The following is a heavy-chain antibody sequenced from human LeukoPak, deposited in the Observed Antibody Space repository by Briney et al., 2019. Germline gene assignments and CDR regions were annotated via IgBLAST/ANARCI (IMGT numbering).Heavy chain of an antibody. V-gene: IGHV3-15*01. CDR1: GFTFSNAW. CDR2: IKSKTDGGTT. Sequence: GGSLRLSCAASGFTFSNAWMSWVRQAPGKGLEWVGRIKSKTDGGTTDYAAPVKGRFTISRDDSKNTLYLQMNSLRAEDTAVYYCARDLSVGAKPDLGFDYWGQGSLVTVSS. J-gene: IGHJ4*02. D-gene: IGHD1-26*01. CDR3: ARDLSVGAKPDLGFDY.